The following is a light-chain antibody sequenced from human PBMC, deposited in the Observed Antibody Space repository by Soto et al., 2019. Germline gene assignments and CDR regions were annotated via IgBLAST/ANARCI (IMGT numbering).Light chain of an antibody. CDR1: QSVSSY. CDR2: DAS. V-gene: IGKV3-11*01. J-gene: IGKJ5*01. Sequence: EIVLTQSPATLSLSPGERATLSCRASQSVSSYLAWYQQKPGQAPRLLIYDASNRATGIPARFSGSGSGTDFTLTISSLEPEDFAVYYCQQRSNWPPLFGQGTRLKIK. CDR3: QQRSNWPPL.